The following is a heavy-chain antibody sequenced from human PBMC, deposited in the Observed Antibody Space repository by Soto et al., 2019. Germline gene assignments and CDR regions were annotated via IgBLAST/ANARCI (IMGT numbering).Heavy chain of an antibody. V-gene: IGHV3-23*01. Sequence: EVQLLESGGGLVQPGGSLRLSCAASGFSFSSYAMSWVRQAPGKGLEWVSAISGSGDSTYYADSVKGRFTISRDNSKNTLYLQMNSLRAEDTAVYYCAKDRLGYWSSTRCPSISRFDYWGQGTLVTVS. CDR1: GFSFSSYA. J-gene: IGHJ4*02. CDR3: AKDRLGYWSSTRCPSISRFDY. CDR2: ISGSGDST. D-gene: IGHD2-2*01.